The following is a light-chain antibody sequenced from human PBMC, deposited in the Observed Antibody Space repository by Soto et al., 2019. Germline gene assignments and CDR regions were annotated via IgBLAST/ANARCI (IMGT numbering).Light chain of an antibody. J-gene: IGKJ5*01. CDR1: QSVLYSAKNKNF. CDR3: QQHYINPTT. V-gene: IGKV4-1*01. Sequence: DIVLTQSPDSLAVSLGERATIHCKSSQSVLYSAKNKNFLTWYQQKPGQPPQLLIYWASTRQSGVPDRFTGSGSGTDFTLTSNSLQAEDVAVYYCQQHYINPTTFGQGTRLEIK. CDR2: WAS.